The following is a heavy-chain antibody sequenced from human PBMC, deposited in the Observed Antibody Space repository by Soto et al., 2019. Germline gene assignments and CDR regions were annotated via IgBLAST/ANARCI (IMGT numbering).Heavy chain of an antibody. J-gene: IGHJ4*02. Sequence: EVQLLESGGGLVQPGGSLRLSCAASGFTFNNYAMTWVRQAPGKGLEWVSAISGGGDTTSYADSVKGRFTVSRDGSKNPLYLPMGSLRAEDTALYYCAKGRGGSGSLTPRVDFWGQGTLVTVSS. D-gene: IGHD3-10*01. CDR1: GFTFNNYA. CDR2: ISGGGDTT. V-gene: IGHV3-23*01. CDR3: AKGRGGSGSLTPRVDF.